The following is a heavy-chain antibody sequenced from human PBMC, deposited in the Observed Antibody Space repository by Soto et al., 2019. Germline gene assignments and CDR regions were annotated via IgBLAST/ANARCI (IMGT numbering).Heavy chain of an antibody. CDR2: FDPEDGET. Sequence: ASVKVSCKVSGYTLTELSMHWVRQAPGKGLEWMGGFDPEDGETIYAQKFQGRVTMTEDTSTDTAYMELSSLRSEDTAVYYCATFRTPQDIVVVPAAQEAFDIWGQGTMVTVSS. CDR3: ATFRTPQDIVVVPAAQEAFDI. D-gene: IGHD2-2*01. CDR1: GYTLTELS. V-gene: IGHV1-24*01. J-gene: IGHJ3*02.